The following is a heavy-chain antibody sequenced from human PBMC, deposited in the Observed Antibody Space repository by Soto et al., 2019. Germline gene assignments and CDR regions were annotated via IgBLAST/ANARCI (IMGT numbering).Heavy chain of an antibody. CDR2: INPNSGGT. CDR3: AGTFSFSRTSCTGGDYYYGMDV. J-gene: IGHJ6*02. V-gene: IGHV1-2*04. CDR1: GYTFTGYY. Sequence: ASVKVSCNASGYTFTGYYMHLVRHAPGQGLEWMGWINPNSGGTNYAQKFQGWVTMTRDTSISTAYMELRRLRSDDTAVYYCAGTFSFSRTSCTGGDYYYGMDVWGQGTTVTVSS. D-gene: IGHD2-2*01.